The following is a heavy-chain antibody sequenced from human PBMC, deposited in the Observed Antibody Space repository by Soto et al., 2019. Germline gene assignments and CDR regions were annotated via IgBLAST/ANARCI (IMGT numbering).Heavy chain of an antibody. CDR3: AEDPYSRTLNWFAP. CDR2: ISYDGSNK. D-gene: IGHD6-13*01. Sequence: QVQLVESGGGVVQPGRSLRLSCAVSGFTFSSYGMHWVRQAPGKGLEWVADISYDGSNKYYADSVKGRFTISRDNSKNTLYLQMNSLRPEDTAVYYCAEDPYSRTLNWFAPWGQGTLVTVSS. J-gene: IGHJ5*02. V-gene: IGHV3-30*18. CDR1: GFTFSSYG.